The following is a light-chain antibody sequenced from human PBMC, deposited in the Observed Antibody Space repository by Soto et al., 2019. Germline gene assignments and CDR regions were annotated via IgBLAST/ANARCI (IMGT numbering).Light chain of an antibody. J-gene: IGKJ5*01. V-gene: IGKV4-1*01. CDR2: RAS. Sequence: DVVMTQSPDSLAVSLGERATINCKSSQSVLHSSNNENSVAWYQQKAGQRPKLLIYRASIRESGVPDQFSGSGSGTDFTLTISSLQAEDVAVYYCQQYYTGIAFGQGTRLEIK. CDR3: QQYYTGIA. CDR1: QSVLHSSNNENS.